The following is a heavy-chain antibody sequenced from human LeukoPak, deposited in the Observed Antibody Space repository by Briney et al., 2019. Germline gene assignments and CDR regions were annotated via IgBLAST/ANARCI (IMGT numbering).Heavy chain of an antibody. CDR1: GFSFDDYA. CDR2: ISWNSGNI. D-gene: IGHD3-22*01. V-gene: IGHV3-9*03. CDR3: TKGDGSSAGDAFDT. Sequence: GGSLRLSCAASGFSFDDYAMHWVRQAPGKGLEWVSGISWNSGNIIYADSVKGRFTISRDNAKNSLYLQMNSLRAEDMALYYCTKGDGSSAGDAFDTWGQGTMVTVSS. J-gene: IGHJ3*02.